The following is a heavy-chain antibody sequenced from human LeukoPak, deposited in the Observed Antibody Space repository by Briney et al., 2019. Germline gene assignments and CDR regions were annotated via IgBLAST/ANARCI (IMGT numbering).Heavy chain of an antibody. CDR2: IDPTDSYT. CDR1: GYRFTSYW. Sequence: GESLQISCKGSGYRFTSYWISWVRQMPGEGLEWMGRIDPTDSYTNYSPSFEGHVTISADKSTATVYLQWSSLKASDTAMYYCARARNWNDVVWFDYWGQGTLVTVSS. J-gene: IGHJ4*02. D-gene: IGHD1-1*01. V-gene: IGHV5-10-1*01. CDR3: ARARNWNDVVWFDY.